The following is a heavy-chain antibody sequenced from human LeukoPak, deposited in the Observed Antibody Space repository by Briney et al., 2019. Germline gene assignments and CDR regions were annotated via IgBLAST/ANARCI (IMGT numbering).Heavy chain of an antibody. J-gene: IGHJ4*02. CDR3: ARDRTTVTLFDY. V-gene: IGHV3-48*01. CDR2: ISSSGSTI. D-gene: IGHD4-17*01. Sequence: PGGSLRLSCVASGFTISTYAMNWVRQAPGKGLEWVSYISSSGSTIYYADSVKGRFTISRDIAKNSLYLQMNSLRGEDTAVYYCARDRTTVTLFDYWGQGALVTVSS. CDR1: GFTISTYA.